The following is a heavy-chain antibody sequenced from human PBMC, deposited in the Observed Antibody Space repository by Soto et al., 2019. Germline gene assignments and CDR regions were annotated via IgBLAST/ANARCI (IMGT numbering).Heavy chain of an antibody. Sequence: GGSLRLSCAASGFTVSSNYMSWVRQAPGKGLEWVSVIYSGGSTYYADSVKGRFTISRDNSKNTLYLQMNSLRAEDTAVYYCARSGSYAYFDYWGQGTLVTVSS. J-gene: IGHJ4*02. D-gene: IGHD1-26*01. CDR3: ARSGSYAYFDY. V-gene: IGHV3-53*01. CDR1: GFTVSSNY. CDR2: IYSGGST.